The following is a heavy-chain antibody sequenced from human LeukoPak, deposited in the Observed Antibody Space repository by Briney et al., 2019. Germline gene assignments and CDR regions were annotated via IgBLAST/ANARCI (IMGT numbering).Heavy chain of an antibody. V-gene: IGHV3-64*01. CDR1: GFTFSSYA. Sequence: PGGSLRLSCAASGFTFSSYAMHWVRQAPGKGLEYVSAISSNGGSTYYANSVKGRFTISRDNSKNTLYLQMGSLRAEDMAVYYCARGTRITIFGNWFDPWGQGTLVTVSS. D-gene: IGHD3-3*01. CDR2: ISSNGGST. CDR3: ARGTRITIFGNWFDP. J-gene: IGHJ5*02.